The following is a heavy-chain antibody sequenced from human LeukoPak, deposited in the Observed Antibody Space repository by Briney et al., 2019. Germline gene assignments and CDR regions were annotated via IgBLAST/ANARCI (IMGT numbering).Heavy chain of an antibody. D-gene: IGHD5-18*01. CDR2: INHSGST. V-gene: IGHV4-34*01. CDR1: GGSLSGYY. Sequence: PSETLSLTCAVYGGSLSGYYWSWIRQPPGKGLEWIGEINHSGSTDYNPSLKSRVTISVDTSKNQFSLKLSSVTAADTAVYYCARGPRDTAMRRPISPYYFDYWGQGTLVTVSS. CDR3: ARGPRDTAMRRPISPYYFDY. J-gene: IGHJ4*02.